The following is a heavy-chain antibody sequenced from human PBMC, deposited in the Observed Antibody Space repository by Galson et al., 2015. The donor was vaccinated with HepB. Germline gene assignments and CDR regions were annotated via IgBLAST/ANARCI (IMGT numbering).Heavy chain of an antibody. V-gene: IGHV3-30*18. CDR2: ISYDGSTN. CDR3: AKDEFYYDNNGPFDY. Sequence: SLRFACAAAGFTVGNYGIHWVRQAPGEGLEWAAVISYDGSTNYYAAFAEGRFPISRAYSKTTQLLQMNSLRAEDTAVYYCAKDEFYYDNNGPFDYWGQGTLVTVSS. CDR1: GFTVGNYG. J-gene: IGHJ4*02. D-gene: IGHD3-22*01.